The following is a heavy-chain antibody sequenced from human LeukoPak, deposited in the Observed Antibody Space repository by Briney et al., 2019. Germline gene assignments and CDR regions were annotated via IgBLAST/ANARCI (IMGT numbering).Heavy chain of an antibody. D-gene: IGHD6-19*01. V-gene: IGHV3-74*03. Sequence: PGGSLRLSCAASGFTFSDYWMHWVRQVPGKGLVWVSRIKTDGSSLTYADSVKGRFTISRDNAKNSPYLQMNSLRAEDTAVYYCAVAVAGTSLFRSDAFDIWGQGTMVTVSS. CDR1: GFTFSDYW. J-gene: IGHJ3*02. CDR2: IKTDGSSL. CDR3: AVAVAGTSLFRSDAFDI.